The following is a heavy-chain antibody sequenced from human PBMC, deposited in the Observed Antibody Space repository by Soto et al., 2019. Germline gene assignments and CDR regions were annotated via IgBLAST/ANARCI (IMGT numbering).Heavy chain of an antibody. CDR3: ASSLLTPFDY. CDR2: ISSGGGST. J-gene: IGHJ4*02. V-gene: IGHV3-23*01. D-gene: IGHD7-27*01. Sequence: GGSLRLSCTASGFTFNTYAMSWVRQAPGKGLEWISAISSGGGSTSYADSVKGRFTISRDNAKNTLSLQMNSLRAEDTAVYYCASSLLTPFDYWGQGTLVTVSS. CDR1: GFTFNTYA.